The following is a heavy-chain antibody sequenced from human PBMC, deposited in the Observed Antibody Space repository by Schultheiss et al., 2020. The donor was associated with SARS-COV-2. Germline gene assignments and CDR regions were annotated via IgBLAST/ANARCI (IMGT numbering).Heavy chain of an antibody. CDR2: IDWDDDK. Sequence: SGPTLVKPTQTLTLTCTFSGFSLSTRGMCVSWIRQPPGKALEWLARIDWDDDKYYSTSLKTRLTISKDTSKNQVVLTMTNMDPVDTATYYCARIPGPALVDYYYYMDVWGKGTTVTVSS. D-gene: IGHD6-13*01. CDR1: GFSLSTRGMC. V-gene: IGHV2-70*11. J-gene: IGHJ6*03. CDR3: ARIPGPALVDYYYYMDV.